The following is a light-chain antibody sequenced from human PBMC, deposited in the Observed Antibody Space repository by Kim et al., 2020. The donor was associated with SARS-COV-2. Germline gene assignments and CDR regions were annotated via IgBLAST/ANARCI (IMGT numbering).Light chain of an antibody. V-gene: IGKV1-5*03. CDR1: QSISSW. J-gene: IGKJ2*01. CDR3: QQFNSYPYT. CDR2: KAS. Sequence: DIQMTQSPSTLSSSVGDRVTITCRASQSISSWLAWYQQKPGKAPKLLIYKASTLESGVPSRFSGSGSGTEFTLTISSLQPDDFATYYCQQFNSYPYTFGQGTKLEI.